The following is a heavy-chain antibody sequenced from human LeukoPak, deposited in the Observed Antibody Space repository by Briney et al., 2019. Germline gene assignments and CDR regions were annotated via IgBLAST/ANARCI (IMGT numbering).Heavy chain of an antibody. CDR2: INNSGGST. D-gene: IGHD6-13*01. J-gene: IGHJ4*02. Sequence: TGGSLRLSCAASGFTFSSYAMSWVRQAPGKGLEWVSLINNSGGSTYYADSAKGRFTISRDNSKNTLYLQMNSLRAEDTALYYCATTYTSSWYNYWGQGTPVTVSS. CDR1: GFTFSSYA. CDR3: ATTYTSSWYNY. V-gene: IGHV3-23*01.